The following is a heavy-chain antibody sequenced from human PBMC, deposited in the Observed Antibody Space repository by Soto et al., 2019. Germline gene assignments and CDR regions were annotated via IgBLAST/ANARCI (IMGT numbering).Heavy chain of an antibody. D-gene: IGHD2-15*01. V-gene: IGHV4-34*01. J-gene: IGHJ1*01. CDR2: INHSGST. CDR1: GGSFSGYY. Sequence: PSETLSLTCAVYGGSFSGYYWSWIRQPPGKGLEWIGEINHSGSTNYNPSLKSRVTISVDTSKNQFSLKLSSVTAADTAVYYCARVVVVVAATIEYFQHWGQGTLVTVS. CDR3: ARVVVVVAATIEYFQH.